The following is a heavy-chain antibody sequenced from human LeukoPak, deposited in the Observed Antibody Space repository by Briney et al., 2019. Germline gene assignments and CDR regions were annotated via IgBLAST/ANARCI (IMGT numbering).Heavy chain of an antibody. J-gene: IGHJ6*02. D-gene: IGHD1-26*01. CDR2: IYYSGST. V-gene: IGHV4-59*01. CDR1: GGSISSYY. CDR3: AREAFSGSYFGYYYGMDV. Sequence: SETLSLTCTGSGGSISSYYWSWIRQPPGKGLEWIGYIYYSGSTNYNPSLKSRVTISVDTSKNQFSLKLSSVTAADTAVYYCAREAFSGSYFGYYYGMDVWGQGTTVTVSS.